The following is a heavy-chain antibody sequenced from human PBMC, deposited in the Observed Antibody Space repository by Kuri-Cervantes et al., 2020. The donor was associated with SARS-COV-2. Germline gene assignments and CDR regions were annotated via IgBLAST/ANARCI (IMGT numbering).Heavy chain of an antibody. CDR1: GYTFTSHG. CDR2: ISAYNGNT. D-gene: IGHD2-2*01. V-gene: IGHV1-18*01. Sequence: ASVKVSCKASGYTFTSHGISWVRQAPGQGLEWMGWISAYNGNTNYAQKLQGRVTMTTDTSTSTAYMELRSLRSDDTAVYYCARDGGCSSTSCYLESLITRGGDAFDIWGQGAMVTVSS. CDR3: ARDGGCSSTSCYLESLITRGGDAFDI. J-gene: IGHJ3*02.